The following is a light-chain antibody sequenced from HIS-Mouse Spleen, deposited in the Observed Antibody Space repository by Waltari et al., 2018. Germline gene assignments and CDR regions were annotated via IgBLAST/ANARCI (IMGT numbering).Light chain of an antibody. CDR2: EVS. V-gene: IGLV2-8*01. CDR1: SSDVGGYNY. J-gene: IGLJ2*01. CDR3: SSYAGSNMGV. Sequence: QSALTQPPSASGSPGQSVTISCPGTSSDVGGYNYVSWYQQHPGKAPKLMIYEVSKRPSGVPDRFSGSKSGNTASLTVSGLQAEDEADYYCSSYAGSNMGVFGGGTKLTVL.